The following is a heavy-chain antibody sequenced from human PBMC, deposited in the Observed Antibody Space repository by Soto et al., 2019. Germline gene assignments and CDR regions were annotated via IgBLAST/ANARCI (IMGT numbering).Heavy chain of an antibody. CDR2: ISGSGGST. D-gene: IGHD1-26*01. CDR3: AKDDLPTDRYYYGMDV. V-gene: IGHV3-23*01. Sequence: GGSLRLSCAASGFTFSSYAMSWVRQAPGKGLEWVSAISGSGGSTYYADSVKGRFTISRDNSKNTLYLQMNSLRAEDTAVYYCAKDDLPTDRYYYGMDVWGQGTTVTVSS. CDR1: GFTFSSYA. J-gene: IGHJ6*02.